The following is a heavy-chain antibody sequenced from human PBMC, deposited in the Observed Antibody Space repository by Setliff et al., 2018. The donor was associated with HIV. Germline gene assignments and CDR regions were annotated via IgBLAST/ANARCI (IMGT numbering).Heavy chain of an antibody. Sequence: PGGSLRLSCTASGFTFGDYAMSWVRQAPGKGLEWVGFIRSKAYGGTTEYAASVEDRFTVSRDDSKSIAYLQINSLKTEDTAVYYCTRDKGYAFDIWGQGTMVTVSS. D-gene: IGHD5-18*01. V-gene: IGHV3-49*04. CDR1: GFTFGDYA. CDR2: IRSKAYGGTT. CDR3: TRDKGYAFDI. J-gene: IGHJ3*02.